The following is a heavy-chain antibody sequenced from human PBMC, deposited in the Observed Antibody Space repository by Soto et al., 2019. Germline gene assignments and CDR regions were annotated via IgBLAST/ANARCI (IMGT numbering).Heavy chain of an antibody. Sequence: SETLSLTCTVSGGSISSSSYYWGWIRQPPGKGLEWIGSTYYSGSTYYNPSLKSRVTISVDTSKNQFSLKLSSVTAADTAVYYCARPISSGYEHHDAFDIWGQGTMVTVSS. D-gene: IGHD5-12*01. CDR1: GGSISSSSYY. CDR2: TYYSGST. CDR3: ARPISSGYEHHDAFDI. J-gene: IGHJ3*02. V-gene: IGHV4-39*01.